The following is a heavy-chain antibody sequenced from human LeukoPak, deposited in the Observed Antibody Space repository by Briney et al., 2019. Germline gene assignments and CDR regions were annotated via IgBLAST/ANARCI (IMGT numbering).Heavy chain of an antibody. V-gene: IGHV3-74*01. CDR3: ARQGTQYYYDSSGYYYVNYFDY. CDR1: GFTFSSYW. J-gene: IGHJ4*02. Sequence: GGSLRLSCAASGFTFSSYWMHWVRQAPGKVLVWVSRINSDGSSTSYADSVKGRFTISRDNAKNSLYLQMNSLRAEDTAVYYCARQGTQYYYDSSGYYYVNYFDYWGQGTLVTVSS. D-gene: IGHD3-22*01. CDR2: INSDGSST.